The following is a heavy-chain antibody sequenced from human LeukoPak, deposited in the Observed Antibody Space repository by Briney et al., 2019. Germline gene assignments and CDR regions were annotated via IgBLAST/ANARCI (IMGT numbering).Heavy chain of an antibody. CDR1: GFTFTRSA. Sequence: VASVKVSCKASGFTFTRSAMQWVRQARGQRLEWIGWIVVGSGNTKYAQSFQERVTITRDMSTSTAYMELRSLRSDDTALYYCAAGHGSSWYDLYFQYWGQGTLVTVSS. D-gene: IGHD6-13*01. CDR2: IVVGSGNT. J-gene: IGHJ1*01. V-gene: IGHV1-58*02. CDR3: AAGHGSSWYDLYFQY.